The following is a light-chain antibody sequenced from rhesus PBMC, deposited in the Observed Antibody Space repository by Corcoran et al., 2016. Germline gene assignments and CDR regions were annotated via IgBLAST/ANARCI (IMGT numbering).Light chain of an antibody. Sequence: DIQMTQSPSSLSASVGDTVTIPCQASQGITKYLAWYQQKPGKAPKLLNYDASTLQTGVPSRFSGSGFGTEFTLTISSLQPEDFATYYCQKYDTYPFTFGGGTKVELK. CDR3: QKYDTYPFT. CDR2: DAS. V-gene: IGKV1-25*01. CDR1: QGITKY. J-gene: IGKJ4*01.